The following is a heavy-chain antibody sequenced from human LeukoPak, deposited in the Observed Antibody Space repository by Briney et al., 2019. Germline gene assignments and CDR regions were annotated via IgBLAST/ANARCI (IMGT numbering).Heavy chain of an antibody. CDR3: ARLIRGSSYYYYGMDV. CDR2: IYYSGST. V-gene: IGHV4-59*01. CDR1: GGSISSYY. J-gene: IGHJ6*02. Sequence: SETLSLICTVSGGSISSYYWSWIRQPPGKGLEWIGYIYYSGSTNYNPSLKSRVTISVDTSKNQFSLKLSSVTAADTAVYYCARLIRGSSYYYYGMDVWGQGTTVTVSS. D-gene: IGHD6-6*01.